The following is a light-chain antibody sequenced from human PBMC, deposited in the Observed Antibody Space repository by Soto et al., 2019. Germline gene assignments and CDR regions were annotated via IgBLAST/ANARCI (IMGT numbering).Light chain of an antibody. CDR3: SSYTSSNTLV. CDR2: EVS. CDR1: SSDVGGYNY. J-gene: IGLJ2*01. V-gene: IGLV2-14*01. Sequence: QSALTQPASVSGSPGQSITISCTGTSSDVGGYNYVSWYQQHPGKAPKLMIYEVSHRPSGVSNRFSGSKSGNTASLTISGLQAEDEADYYCSSYTSSNTLVFGGGTQLTVL.